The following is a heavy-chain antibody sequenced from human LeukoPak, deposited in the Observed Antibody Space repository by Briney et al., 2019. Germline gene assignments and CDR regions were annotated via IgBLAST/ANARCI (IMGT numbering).Heavy chain of an antibody. V-gene: IGHV4-59*02. CDR3: ASRKLGNDY. Sequence: KTSETLSLTCTVSGGSASDYYWSWIRQSPGKGLEWIGYIYYTGTSYNPSLKSRVTISADTSKNQFSLNLSSVTAADTAVYYCASRKLGNDYWGQGTLVTVSS. D-gene: IGHD7-27*01. J-gene: IGHJ4*02. CDR1: GGSASDYY. CDR2: IYYTGT.